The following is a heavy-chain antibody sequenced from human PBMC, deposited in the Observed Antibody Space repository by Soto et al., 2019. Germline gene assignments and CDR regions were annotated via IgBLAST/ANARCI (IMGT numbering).Heavy chain of an antibody. CDR3: ARQLVLAYYGMDV. CDR2: IYYSGST. V-gene: IGHV4-61*01. CDR1: GGSVSSGSYY. Sequence: PWETLSLTCTVSGGSVSSGSYYWSWIRQPPGKGLEWIGYIYYSGSTNYNPSLKSRVTISVDTSKNQFSLKLSSVTAADTAVYYCARQLVLAYYGMDVWGQGTTVTVSS. J-gene: IGHJ6*02. D-gene: IGHD6-6*01.